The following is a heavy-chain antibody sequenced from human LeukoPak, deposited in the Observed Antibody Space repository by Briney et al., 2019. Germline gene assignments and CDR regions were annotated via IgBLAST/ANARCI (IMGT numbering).Heavy chain of an antibody. Sequence: PGGSLRLPCAASGFTFSSYSMNWVRQAPGKGLEWVSSISSSSSYIYYADSVKGRFTISRDNAKNSLYLQMNSLRAEDTAVYYCARTYLPGVVVAATPDQWGQGTLVTVSS. CDR2: ISSSSSYI. V-gene: IGHV3-21*01. CDR1: GFTFSSYS. J-gene: IGHJ5*02. D-gene: IGHD2-15*01. CDR3: ARTYLPGVVVAATPDQ.